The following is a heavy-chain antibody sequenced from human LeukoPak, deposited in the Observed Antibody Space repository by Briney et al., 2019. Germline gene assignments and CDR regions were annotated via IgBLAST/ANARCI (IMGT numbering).Heavy chain of an antibody. V-gene: IGHV4-61*02. J-gene: IGHJ4*02. CDR3: ARSGKWELRFFDY. CDR1: GGSISSGSYY. CDR2: IYTSGST. Sequence: SQTLSLTCTVSGGSISSGSYYWGWIRQPAGKGLEWIGRIYTSGSTNYNPSLKSRVTISVDPSKNQFSLKLSSVTAADTAVYYCARSGKWELRFFDYWGQGTLVTASS. D-gene: IGHD1-26*01.